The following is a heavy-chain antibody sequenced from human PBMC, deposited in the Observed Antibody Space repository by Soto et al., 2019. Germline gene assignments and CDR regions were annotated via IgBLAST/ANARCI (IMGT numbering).Heavy chain of an antibody. CDR1: GFAFKDAW. CDR2: ILSKAHGGAI. Sequence: EVQLVESGGGLVKPGGSLRLSCAASGFAFKDAWMNWVRQAPGKGLEWVGRILSKAHGGAIDYSAPVKDRFIVSRDDSKNTLYLQMNSLKTEDTAVYYCAAGTGRTDFDYWGQGTLVTVSS. J-gene: IGHJ4*02. V-gene: IGHV3-15*01. D-gene: IGHD2-2*01. CDR3: AAGTGRTDFDY.